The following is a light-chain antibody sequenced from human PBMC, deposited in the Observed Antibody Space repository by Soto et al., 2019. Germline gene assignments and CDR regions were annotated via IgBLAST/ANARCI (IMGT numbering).Light chain of an antibody. CDR1: NSDVGGYNY. CDR2: EVN. V-gene: IGLV2-8*01. CDR3: SSYAGSNWYV. Sequence: QSVLTQPPSASGTPGQRVTISCTGTNSDVGGYNYVSWCQQYPGKAPKLIIYEVNERPSGVPDRFSGSKSGNTASLTVSGLQTADEADYYCSSYAGSNWYVFGTG. J-gene: IGLJ1*01.